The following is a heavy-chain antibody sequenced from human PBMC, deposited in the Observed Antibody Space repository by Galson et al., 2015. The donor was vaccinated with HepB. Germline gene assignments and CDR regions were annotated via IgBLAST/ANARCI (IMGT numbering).Heavy chain of an antibody. V-gene: IGHV1-2*02. CDR2: INSNTGGT. CDR1: GYTFAAYY. Sequence: SVKVSCKASGYTFAAYYIHWVRQAPGQGPEWMGWINSNTGGTNYAQTFQGRVTMTRDTSIRTAYMELSGLISDDAAVYYCARGTRGYRSAGTCGTDVWGQGTTVTVSS. D-gene: IGHD2-15*01. J-gene: IGHJ6*02. CDR3: ARGTRGYRSAGTCGTDV.